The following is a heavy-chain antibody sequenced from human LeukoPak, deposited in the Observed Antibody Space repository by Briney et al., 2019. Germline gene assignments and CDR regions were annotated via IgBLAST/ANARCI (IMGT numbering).Heavy chain of an antibody. D-gene: IGHD6-19*01. CDR2: IGTSGNTI. CDR1: GFTFSGYI. Sequence: GGSLRLSCAASGFTFSGYIMNWVRHAPGKGLEWVSFIGTSGNTIYYADSVKGRFTVSRDNAKNSLYLQMNSLRAEDTAVYYCARVQWLDYWGQGTLVTVSS. J-gene: IGHJ4*02. V-gene: IGHV3-48*01. CDR3: ARVQWLDY.